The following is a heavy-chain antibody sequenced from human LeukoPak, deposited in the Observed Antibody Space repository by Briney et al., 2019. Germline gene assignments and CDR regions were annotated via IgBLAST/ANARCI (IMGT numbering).Heavy chain of an antibody. J-gene: IGHJ4*02. Sequence: PGGSLRLSCTAFGFTFGDYAMSWVRQAPGKGLEWVGFIRSKAYGGTTEYAASVKGRFTISGDDSKSIAYLQMNSLKTEDTAVYYCANLLRWEPYWGQGTLVTVSS. CDR3: ANLLRWEPY. V-gene: IGHV3-49*04. D-gene: IGHD4-23*01. CDR2: IRSKAYGGTT. CDR1: GFTFGDYA.